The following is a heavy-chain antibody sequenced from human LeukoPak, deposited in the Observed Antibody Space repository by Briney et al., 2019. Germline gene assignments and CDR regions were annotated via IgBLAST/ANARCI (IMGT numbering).Heavy chain of an antibody. D-gene: IGHD3-22*01. V-gene: IGHV3-23*01. CDR3: AKADYYDSSGYSVLYWYFDL. CDR1: GFTFSSYA. Sequence: GGSLRLSCAASGFTFSSYAMSWVRQAPGKGLEWVSAISGSGGSTYYADSVKGRFTISRDNSKNTLYLQMNSLRAEDTAVYYCAKADYYDSSGYSVLYWYFDLWGRGTLVTVSS. CDR2: ISGSGGST. J-gene: IGHJ2*01.